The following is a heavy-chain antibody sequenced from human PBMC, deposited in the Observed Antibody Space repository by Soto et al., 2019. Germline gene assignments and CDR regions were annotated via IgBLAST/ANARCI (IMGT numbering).Heavy chain of an antibody. D-gene: IGHD3-16*01. CDR2: IYHTGTT. Sequence: PSETLSLTCDVSGYAISSGFYWAWIRQPPGKRLEWIGNIYHTGTTYYNPSLKSRVTMSVDTSKNQFSLRLSSVTAADTAVYYCAKDYSNVWFFSLDLWGQGTLVTVSS. V-gene: IGHV4-38-2*02. CDR1: GYAISSGFY. CDR3: AKDYSNVWFFSLDL. J-gene: IGHJ5*02.